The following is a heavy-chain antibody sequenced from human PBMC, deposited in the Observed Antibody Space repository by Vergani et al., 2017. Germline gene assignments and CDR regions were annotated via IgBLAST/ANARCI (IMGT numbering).Heavy chain of an antibody. V-gene: IGHV5-51*01. CDR2: IYPGDSDT. D-gene: IGHD2-2*01. CDR3: ARHTVMCSSTRSYYHDAFDI. CDR1: GYSFTSYW. J-gene: IGHJ3*02. Sequence: EVQLVRSGAEVKKPGESLKIPCKGSGYSFTSYWIGWVGQLPGKGLEWMGQIYPGDSDTRYSPSFQGQVTSPAEKSISTAYLQWSILKASDTTMYYCARHTVMCSSTRSYYHDAFDIWGQGTMVTVSS.